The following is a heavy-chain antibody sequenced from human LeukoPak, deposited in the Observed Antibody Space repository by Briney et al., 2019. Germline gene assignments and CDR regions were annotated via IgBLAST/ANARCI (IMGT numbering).Heavy chain of an antibody. CDR2: IIPILGIA. Sequence: GASVKVSCMASGGTFSSYAISWVRQAPGQGLEWMGRIIPILGIANYAQKFQGRVTITADKSTSTAYMELSSLRSEDTAVYYCARGGYYYGSGSGAFDIWGQGTMVTVSS. V-gene: IGHV1-69*04. D-gene: IGHD3-10*01. J-gene: IGHJ3*02. CDR3: ARGGYYYGSGSGAFDI. CDR1: GGTFSSYA.